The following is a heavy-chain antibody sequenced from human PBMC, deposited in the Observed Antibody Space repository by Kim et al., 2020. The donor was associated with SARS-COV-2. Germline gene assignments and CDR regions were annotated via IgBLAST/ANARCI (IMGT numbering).Heavy chain of an antibody. CDR3: VKDRWVGAITAYFDY. V-gene: IGHV3-23*01. CDR2: TNNHGGST. D-gene: IGHD1-26*01. Sequence: GGSLRLSCVASGFTFSDFAMGWVRQAPGKGLEWVALTNNHGGSTYYADSVKGRFTISKDNSRNTLSLQMNSLRGDDMAVYHCVKDRWVGAITAYFDYWGQGLLVTVSP. CDR1: GFTFSDFA. J-gene: IGHJ4*02.